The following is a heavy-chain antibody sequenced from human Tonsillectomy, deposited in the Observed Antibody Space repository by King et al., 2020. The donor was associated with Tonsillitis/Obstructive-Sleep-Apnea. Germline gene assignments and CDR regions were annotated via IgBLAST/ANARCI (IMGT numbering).Heavy chain of an antibody. Sequence: LQLVQSGGGLVQPGRSLRLSCAASGFTFDDYAMHWVRQAPGKGLEWVSGISWNSGSIGYADSVKGRFTISRDNAKNSLYLQMNSLRAEDTALYYCAKEEEYGRSANFDSGGREPLVPV. D-gene: IGHD6-6*01. V-gene: IGHV3-9*01. CDR2: ISWNSGSI. CDR1: GFTFDDYA. J-gene: IGHJ4*02. CDR3: AKEEEYGRSANFDS.